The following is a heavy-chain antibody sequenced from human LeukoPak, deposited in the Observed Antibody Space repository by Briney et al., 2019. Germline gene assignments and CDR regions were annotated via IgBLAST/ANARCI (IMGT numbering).Heavy chain of an antibody. V-gene: IGHV4-30-4*01. CDR1: GGSISNGDYY. J-gene: IGHJ4*02. D-gene: IGHD3-22*01. Sequence: SQTLSLTCTVSGGSISNGDYYWSWIRQPPGKGLEWIGYIYYSGSTYYNPSLKSRVTISVDTSKNQFSLKLSSVTAADTAVYYCARYILNDVGYYYDSSGYYYFDYWGQGTLVTVSS. CDR2: IYYSGST. CDR3: ARYILNDVGYYYDSSGYYYFDY.